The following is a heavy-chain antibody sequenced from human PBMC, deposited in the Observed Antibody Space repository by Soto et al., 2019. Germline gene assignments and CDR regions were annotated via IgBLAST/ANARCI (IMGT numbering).Heavy chain of an antibody. D-gene: IGHD5-18*01. Sequence: GGSLRLSCAASGFTFSSNAMTWVRQAPGKGLEWVSAISGSGGSTYYADSVKGRFTISRDNSKNTLYLQMNTLRAEDTAVDYCAKDIQLWWDYWGQGTLFGVSS. V-gene: IGHV3-23*01. CDR3: AKDIQLWWDY. CDR2: ISGSGGST. J-gene: IGHJ4*02. CDR1: GFTFSSNA.